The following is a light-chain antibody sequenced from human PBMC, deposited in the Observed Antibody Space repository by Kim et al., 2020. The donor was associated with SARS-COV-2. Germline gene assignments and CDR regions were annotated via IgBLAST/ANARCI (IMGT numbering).Light chain of an antibody. CDR2: AAS. Sequence: DIQMTQSPSSLSASVGDRVTITCRASQTISSYLNWYHQKPGKAPKLLIYAASRLQSGVPSRFSGSGSGTDFTLTISSLQPEDFATYYCQQSYSTPVTFGQGTKLEI. J-gene: IGKJ2*01. V-gene: IGKV1-39*01. CDR1: QTISSY. CDR3: QQSYSTPVT.